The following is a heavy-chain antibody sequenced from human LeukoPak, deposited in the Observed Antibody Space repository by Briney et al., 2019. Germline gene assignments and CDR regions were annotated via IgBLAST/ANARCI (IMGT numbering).Heavy chain of an antibody. CDR3: ARSTLGGSLDY. J-gene: IGHJ4*02. CDR2: IYYSGST. V-gene: IGHV4-59*01. Sequence: KTSETLSLTCTVSGGSISSYYWSWIRQPPGKGLGWIGYIYYSGSTNYNPSLKSRVTISVDTSKNQFSLKLSSVTAADTAVYYCARSTLGGSLDYWGQGTLVTVSS. CDR1: GGSISSYY.